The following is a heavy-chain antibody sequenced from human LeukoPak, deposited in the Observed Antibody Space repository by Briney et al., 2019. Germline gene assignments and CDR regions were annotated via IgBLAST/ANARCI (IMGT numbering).Heavy chain of an antibody. CDR2: INSDGSST. J-gene: IGHJ2*01. CDR1: GFTFSSYW. CDR3: AKDGASNWYFDL. V-gene: IGHV3-74*01. Sequence: PGGSLRLSCAASGFTFSSYWMHWVRQAPGKGLVWVSRINSDGSSTSYADSVKGRSTISRDNAKNSLYLQMNSLRAEDTALYYCAKDGASNWYFDLWGRGTLVTVSS. D-gene: IGHD1-26*01.